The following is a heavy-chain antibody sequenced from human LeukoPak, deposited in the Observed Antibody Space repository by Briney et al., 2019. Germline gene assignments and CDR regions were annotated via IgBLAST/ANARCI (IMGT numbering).Heavy chain of an antibody. Sequence: GGSLRLSCAASGFTFSSYDMHWVRQAPGRGLEWVSAIGIAGVTYYPDSVKGRFTISRENAKNSMYLQMNSLKDGDTAVYYCIRGGIQVSGIDAFDIWGQGTMVTVSS. CDR3: IRGGIQVSGIDAFDI. V-gene: IGHV3-13*01. CDR2: IGIAGVT. J-gene: IGHJ3*02. D-gene: IGHD5/OR15-5a*01. CDR1: GFTFSSYD.